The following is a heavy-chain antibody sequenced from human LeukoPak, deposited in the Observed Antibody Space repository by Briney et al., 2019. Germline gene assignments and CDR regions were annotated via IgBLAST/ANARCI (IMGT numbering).Heavy chain of an antibody. V-gene: IGHV3-30*02. J-gene: IGHJ5*02. CDR3: AKVRGLPSTGPNTRLNT. D-gene: IGHD5-18*01. CDR2: IRYDGSNK. CDR1: GFTFSNYG. Sequence: PGGSLRLSCAASGFTFSNYGMHWVRQAPGKGLEWVAFIRYDGSNKYYADSVKGRFTISRDNSKNTLYLQMNSLRAEDTAVYYCAKVRGLPSTGPNTRLNTWGQGTLVTVSS.